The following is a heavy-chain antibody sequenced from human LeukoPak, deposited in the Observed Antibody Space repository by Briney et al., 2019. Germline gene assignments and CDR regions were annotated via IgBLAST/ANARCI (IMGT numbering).Heavy chain of an antibody. J-gene: IGHJ4*02. D-gene: IGHD5-18*01. CDR1: GYSFTSYW. V-gene: IGHV5-51*01. CDR2: VCPGDSDT. Sequence: GESLKISCKGSGYSFTSYWIGWVRQMPGKGLEWMGIVCPGDSDTRYSPSFQGQVTISADKSISTAYLQWSSLKASETAMYYCARRGYSYGHGYFDYWGQGTLVTVSS. CDR3: ARRGYSYGHGYFDY.